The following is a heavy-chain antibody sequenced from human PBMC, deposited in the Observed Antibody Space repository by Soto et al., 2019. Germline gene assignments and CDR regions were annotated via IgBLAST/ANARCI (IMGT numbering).Heavy chain of an antibody. CDR1: GFTFSSYA. V-gene: IGHV3-23*01. D-gene: IGHD3-10*01. CDR3: AKVEPGITMVRGVISKASGAFDI. J-gene: IGHJ3*02. CDR2: ISGSGGST. Sequence: PGGSLRLSCAASGFTFSSYAMSWVRQAPGKGLEWVSAISGSGGSTYYADSVKGRFTISRDNSKNTLYLQMNSLRAEDTAVYYCAKVEPGITMVRGVISKASGAFDIWGQGTMVTVSS.